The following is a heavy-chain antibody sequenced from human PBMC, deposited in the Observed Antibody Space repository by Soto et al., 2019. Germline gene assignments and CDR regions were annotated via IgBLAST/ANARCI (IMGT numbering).Heavy chain of an antibody. J-gene: IGHJ4*02. CDR3: AREPQDGSGRYFDY. CDR2: IIPIFGTP. V-gene: IGHV1-69*06. CDR1: GGTIRTYV. D-gene: IGHD3-10*01. Sequence: QVQLVQSGAEVKKPGSSVKVSCKTSGGTIRTYVISWVRQAPGQGLEWMGGIIPIFGTPNYAQNFQGRVTITADKSTNTAYMELSSLRSEDTAVYYCAREPQDGSGRYFDYWGQGSLVTVSS.